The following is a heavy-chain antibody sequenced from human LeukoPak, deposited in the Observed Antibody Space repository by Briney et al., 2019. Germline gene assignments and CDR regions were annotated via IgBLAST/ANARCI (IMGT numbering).Heavy chain of an antibody. D-gene: IGHD2/OR15-2a*01. Sequence: GGSLRLSCAASGFILSRYWMTWVRQAPGKGLEWVSYISSSGSTIYYADSVKGRFTISKDNAKNSLYLQMNTLRAEDTAVYYCARLSQYALDVWGQGTTVTVSS. V-gene: IGHV3-48*04. J-gene: IGHJ6*02. CDR3: ARLSQYALDV. CDR1: GFILSRYW. CDR2: ISSSGSTI.